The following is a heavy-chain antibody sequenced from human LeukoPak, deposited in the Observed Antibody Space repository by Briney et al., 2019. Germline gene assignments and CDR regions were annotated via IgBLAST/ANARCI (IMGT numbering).Heavy chain of an antibody. Sequence: PGGSLRLSCAASGFTFSNYVMSWVRQAPGKGLEWVSTIGASGGDTYYRDSVKGRFTISRDNSKNTLSLQVNSLRAEDTAVYYCARWGQMFVFEDYWGQGTLVTVSS. CDR3: ARWGQMFVFEDY. J-gene: IGHJ4*02. CDR2: IGASGGDT. V-gene: IGHV3-23*01. D-gene: IGHD7-27*01. CDR1: GFTFSNYV.